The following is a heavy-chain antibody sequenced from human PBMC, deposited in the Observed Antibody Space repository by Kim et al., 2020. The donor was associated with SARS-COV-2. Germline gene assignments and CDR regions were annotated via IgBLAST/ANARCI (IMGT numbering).Heavy chain of an antibody. J-gene: IGHJ4*02. V-gene: IGHV3-53*04. CDR1: GFTVSSNY. D-gene: IGHD3-22*01. Sequence: GGSLRLSCAASGFTVSSNYMSWVRQAPGKGLEWVSVIYSGGSTNYAGSVKGRLTISRHNSKNTLYLQMNSLRAEDTAVFYFGRGVVYYDSSGYRDYRGQG. CDR3: GRGVVYYDSSGYRDY. CDR2: IYSGGST.